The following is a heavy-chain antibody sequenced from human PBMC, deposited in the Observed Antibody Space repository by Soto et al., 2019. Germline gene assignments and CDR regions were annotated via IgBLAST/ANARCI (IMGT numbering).Heavy chain of an antibody. CDR2: IYPGDSDT. CDR1: GYSFTSYW. J-gene: IGHJ4*02. CDR3: VRKGSSGWYNFDY. D-gene: IGHD6-19*01. Sequence: PGESLKISCKGSGYSFTSYWIGWVRQMPGKGLEWMGIIYPGDSDTRYSPSFQGQVTISADKSISTAYLQWSSLKASDTAMYYWVRKGSSGWYNFDYWGQGTLVTVAS. V-gene: IGHV5-51*01.